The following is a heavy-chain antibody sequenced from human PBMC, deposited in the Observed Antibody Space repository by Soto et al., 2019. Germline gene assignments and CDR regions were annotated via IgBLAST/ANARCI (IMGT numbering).Heavy chain of an antibody. D-gene: IGHD6-13*01. J-gene: IGHJ3*02. Sequence: SETLSLTCAVYGGSFSGYYWRWIRQPPGKGLEWIGEINHSGSTNYNPSLKSRVTISVDTSKNQFSLKLSSVTAADTAVYYCARGFGGSSCYIFNDAFDIWGQGTMVTVSS. CDR2: INHSGST. CDR3: ARGFGGSSCYIFNDAFDI. V-gene: IGHV4-34*01. CDR1: GGSFSGYY.